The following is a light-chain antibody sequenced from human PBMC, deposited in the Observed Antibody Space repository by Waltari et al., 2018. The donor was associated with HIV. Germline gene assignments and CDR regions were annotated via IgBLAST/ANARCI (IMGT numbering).Light chain of an antibody. CDR2: STN. CDR1: SSNIGSNS. Sequence: QSVLTQPPSASGTPGQRVTISCSGGSSNIGSNSVHWYQQLPGTAPRLLLYSTNQRPSRCPDRFSGSKSGTSASLAISGLQSEDEADYYCATWDDTLNGVIFGGGTKLTVL. J-gene: IGLJ2*01. CDR3: ATWDDTLNGVI. V-gene: IGLV1-44*01.